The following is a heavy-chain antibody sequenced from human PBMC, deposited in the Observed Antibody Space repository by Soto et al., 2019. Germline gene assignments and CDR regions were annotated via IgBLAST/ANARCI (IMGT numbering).Heavy chain of an antibody. V-gene: IGHV3-74*01. D-gene: IGHD6-13*01. CDR1: GFTFSSYW. CDR2: INSDGSST. CDR3: ARDGGKGAPGTFDY. J-gene: IGHJ4*02. Sequence: EVQLVESGGGLVQPGGSLRLSCAASGFTFSSYWMHWVRQAPGKGLVWVSRINSDGSSTSYADSVKGRFTVSRDNTKNTLYLQMNSLRLDDTAVYYCARDGGKGAPGTFDYWGQGTLVTVSS.